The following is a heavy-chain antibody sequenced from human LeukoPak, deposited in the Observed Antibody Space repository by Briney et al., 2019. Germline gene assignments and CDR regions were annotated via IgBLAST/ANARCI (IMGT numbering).Heavy chain of an antibody. D-gene: IGHD1-26*01. CDR2: ITERSIST. CDR3: TTTLPLGY. V-gene: IGHV3-23*01. J-gene: IGHJ4*02. CDR1: GFTFSNHA. Sequence: PGGSLRLSCAASGFTFSNHAMIWVRQAPGKGLQWVSSITERSISTLYADSVKGRFTISRDNVKNILYLQMNSLRPEDTAIYYCTTTLPLGYWGQGNLVTVSS.